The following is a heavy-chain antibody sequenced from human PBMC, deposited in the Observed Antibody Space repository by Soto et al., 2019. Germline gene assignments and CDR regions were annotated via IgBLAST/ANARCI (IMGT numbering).Heavy chain of an antibody. V-gene: IGHV4-34*01. CDR3: ADSSGSYGRFDY. CDR1: GGSFSGYY. J-gene: IGHJ4*02. CDR2: INHSGST. Sequence: LTCAVYGGSFSGYYWSWIRQPPGKGLEWIGEINHSGSTNYNPSLKSRVTISVDTSKNQFSLKLSSVTAADTAVYYCADSSGSYGRFDYWGQGTLVTVSS. D-gene: IGHD1-26*01.